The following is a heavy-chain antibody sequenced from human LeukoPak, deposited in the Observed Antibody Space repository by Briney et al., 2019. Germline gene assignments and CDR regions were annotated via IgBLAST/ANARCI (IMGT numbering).Heavy chain of an antibody. J-gene: IGHJ4*02. V-gene: IGHV4-4*02. D-gene: IGHD6-13*01. CDR2: ISHSGTT. CDR3: TTAFGYSRD. Sequence: PGGSLRLSCAASGFTFSTYAMSWVRQSPGKGLEWIGEISHSGTTNYNPSLKSRVTISVDKSKNQFSLELSSVTAADTAVYYCTTAFGYSRDWGQGTLVTVSS. CDR1: GFTFSTYAM.